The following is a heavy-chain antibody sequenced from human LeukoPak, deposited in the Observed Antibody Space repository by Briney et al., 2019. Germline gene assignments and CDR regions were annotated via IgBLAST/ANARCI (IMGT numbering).Heavy chain of an antibody. CDR1: GFTVSNNY. CDR3: ARGNSRADY. D-gene: IGHD2/OR15-2a*01. V-gene: IGHV3-21*01. CDR2: ISSSSSYI. Sequence: GGSLTLSCAASGFTVSNNYMRWVRQAPGKGLEWVSSISSSSSYIYYADSVKGRFTISRDNAKNSLYLQMNSLRAEDTAVYYCARGNSRADYWGQGTLVTVSS. J-gene: IGHJ4*02.